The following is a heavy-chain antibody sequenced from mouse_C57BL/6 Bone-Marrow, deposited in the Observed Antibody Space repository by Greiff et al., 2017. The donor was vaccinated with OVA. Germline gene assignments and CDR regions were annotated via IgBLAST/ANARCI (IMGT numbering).Heavy chain of an antibody. CDR3: ARHESPYYYGPYAMDY. J-gene: IGHJ4*01. CDR1: GYTFTSYW. V-gene: IGHV1-62-2*01. CDR2: FYPGSGSI. Sequence: QVQLQQPGAELVKPGASVKMSCKASGYTFTSYWITWVKQRPGQGLEWIGWFYPGSGSIKYNEKFKDKATLTADKSSSTVYMELSRLTSEDSAVYFCARHESPYYYGPYAMDYWGQGTSVTVSS. D-gene: IGHD1-1*01.